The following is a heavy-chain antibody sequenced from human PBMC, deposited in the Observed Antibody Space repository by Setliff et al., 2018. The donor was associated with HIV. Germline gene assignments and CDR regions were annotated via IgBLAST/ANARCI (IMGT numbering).Heavy chain of an antibody. CDR1: GYRFTMYS. CDR3: ARDIGSRGGAFDM. D-gene: IGHD3-10*01. Sequence: ASVTVSCKASGYRFTMYSMNWVRQAPGQGLGWMGWINTNTGNTMYAQGFTGRFVFSLDTSVSTAFLQITSLKAEDTAVYYCARDIGSRGGAFDMWGQGTRVTVSS. CDR2: INTNTGNT. V-gene: IGHV7-4-1*02. J-gene: IGHJ3*02.